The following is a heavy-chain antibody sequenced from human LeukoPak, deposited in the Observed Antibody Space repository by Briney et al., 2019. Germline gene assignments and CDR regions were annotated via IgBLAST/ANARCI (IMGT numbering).Heavy chain of an antibody. Sequence: GGSLRLSCVASGFTFSSYAMSWVRQAPGKGLEWVSAISGSDSSTYYSDSVKGRFTISRDISKNTLYLQMNSLRAEDTAVYYCAKHPLGIHHYDSSGYYSWGQGTLVTVSS. CDR1: GFTFSSYA. J-gene: IGHJ4*02. CDR3: AKHPLGIHHYDSSGYYS. D-gene: IGHD3-22*01. CDR2: ISGSDSST. V-gene: IGHV3-23*01.